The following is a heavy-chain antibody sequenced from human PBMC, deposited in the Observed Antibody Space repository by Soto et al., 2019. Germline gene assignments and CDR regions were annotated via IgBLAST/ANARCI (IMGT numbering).Heavy chain of an antibody. CDR3: ARSRRVLDAFDI. V-gene: IGHV4-30-2*01. D-gene: IGHD3-10*01. J-gene: IGHJ3*02. CDR2: IYHSGSI. Sequence: QVQLQESGSRLLKPSQTLSLTCAVSGAPVNTDHYSWAWFRQPPGGVLEWIGYIYHSGSIYYNPSLTSRVDISKDTSSNQFSLKLPSVTADDTAVYFCARSRRVLDAFDIWGPGTLVTVSS. CDR1: GAPVNTDHYS.